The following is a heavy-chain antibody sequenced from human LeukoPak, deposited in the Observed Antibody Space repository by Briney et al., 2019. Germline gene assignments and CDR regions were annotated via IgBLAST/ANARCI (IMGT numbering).Heavy chain of an antibody. CDR2: INPNSGDT. CDR3: ARDGSSGYYSIRRNYYYGMDV. J-gene: IGHJ6*02. D-gene: IGHD3-22*01. CDR1: GYTFTGYH. Sequence: ASVKVSCKASGYTFTGYHMHWVRQAPGQGLEWMGRINPNSGDTNYAQKFQGRVTMTRDTSISTAYMELSRLRSEDTAVYYCARDGSSGYYSIRRNYYYGMDVWGQGTTVTVSS. V-gene: IGHV1-2*06.